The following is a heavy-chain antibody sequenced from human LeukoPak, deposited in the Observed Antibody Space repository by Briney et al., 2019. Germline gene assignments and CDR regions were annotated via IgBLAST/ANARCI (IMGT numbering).Heavy chain of an antibody. CDR2: INPNSGGT. D-gene: IGHD4-17*01. CDR3: ARVNDYGDHDY. CDR1: GYTFTSYG. J-gene: IGHJ4*02. Sequence: ASVKVSCKASGYTFTSYGISWVRQAPGQGLEWMGRINPNSGGTNYAQKFQGRVTMTRDTSISTAYMELSRLRSDDTAVYYCARVNDYGDHDYWGQGTLVTVSS. V-gene: IGHV1-2*06.